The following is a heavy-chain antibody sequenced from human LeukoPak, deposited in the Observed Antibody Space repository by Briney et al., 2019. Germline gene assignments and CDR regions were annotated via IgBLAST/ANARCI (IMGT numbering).Heavy chain of an antibody. D-gene: IGHD3-10*01. J-gene: IGHJ4*02. V-gene: IGHV3-23*01. Sequence: PGGSLRLSCAAPGFTFSSYAMSWVRQAPGKGLEWVSAISGSGGSTYYADSVKGRFTISRDNSKNTLYLQMNSLRAEDTAVYYCVPDITMVRGVIIDYWGQGTLVTVSS. CDR3: VPDITMVRGVIIDY. CDR2: ISGSGGST. CDR1: GFTFSSYA.